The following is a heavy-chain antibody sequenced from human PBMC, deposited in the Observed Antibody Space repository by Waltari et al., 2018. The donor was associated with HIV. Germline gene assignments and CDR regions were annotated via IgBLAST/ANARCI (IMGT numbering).Heavy chain of an antibody. CDR3: ARDRLQYSYYGMDV. Sequence: QVQLVQSGALMEKTGASMKVSCRPSGFMFTSSYIHWVRQAPGQGLEWMGILNPSDGATNYAQKFQGRVTLTRDTSTSTVYMELGSLTSEDTAVYYCARDRLQYSYYGMDVWGQGTTVIVSS. CDR2: LNPSDGAT. CDR1: GFMFTSSY. J-gene: IGHJ6*02. V-gene: IGHV1-46*01. D-gene: IGHD4-4*01.